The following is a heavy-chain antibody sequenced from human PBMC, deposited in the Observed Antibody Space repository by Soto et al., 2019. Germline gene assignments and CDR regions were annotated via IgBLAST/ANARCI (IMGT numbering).Heavy chain of an antibody. J-gene: IGHJ4*02. Sequence: EVQLVESGGGLVQPGGSLRLSCAASGFTFSTSWMACVRQAPGRGLEWVANIWPDGSKNYYVDSVKGRFTISRDNAKNSVYLQVNSLRADNTAVYYCVRDSHWSWADWGQGTLVSVSS. V-gene: IGHV3-7*05. CDR2: IWPDGSKN. CDR3: VRDSHWSWAD. D-gene: IGHD2-8*02. CDR1: GFTFSTSW.